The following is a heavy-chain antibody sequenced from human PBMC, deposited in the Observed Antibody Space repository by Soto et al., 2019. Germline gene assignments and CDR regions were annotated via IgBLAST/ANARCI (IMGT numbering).Heavy chain of an antibody. CDR3: ARAGRRGWFDP. J-gene: IGHJ5*02. V-gene: IGHV4-31*03. CDR2: IYYSGST. CDR1: GGSISSGGYY. Sequence: SETLSLTCTVSGGSISSGGYYWSWIRQHPGKGLEWIGYIYYSGSTNYNPSLKSRVTISVDTSKNQFSLKLSSVTAADTAVYYCARAGRRGWFDPWGQGTLVTVFS. D-gene: IGHD1-1*01.